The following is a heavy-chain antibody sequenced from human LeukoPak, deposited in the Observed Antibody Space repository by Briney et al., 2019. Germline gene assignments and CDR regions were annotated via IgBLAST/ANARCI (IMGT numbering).Heavy chain of an antibody. CDR3: ASRPYYDILNGYYYFDY. V-gene: IGHV4-34*01. CDR1: GGSFCGYY. D-gene: IGHD3-9*01. Sequence: SETLSLTCAVYGGSFCGYYWSWIREPPGKGLEWFGEINHSGSTNYNPSLKSRVTISVDTSKNQFPLKLSSVTAADTAVYYCASRPYYDILNGYYYFDYWGQGTLVTVSS. J-gene: IGHJ4*02. CDR2: INHSGST.